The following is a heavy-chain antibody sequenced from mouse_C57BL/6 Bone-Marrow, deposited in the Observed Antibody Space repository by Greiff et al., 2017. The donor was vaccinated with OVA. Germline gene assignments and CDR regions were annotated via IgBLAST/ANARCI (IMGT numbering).Heavy chain of an antibody. V-gene: IGHV14-4*01. J-gene: IGHJ4*01. CDR1: GFNIKDDY. Sequence: EVKLQQSGAELVRPGASVKLSCTASGFNIKDDYMHWVKQRPEQGLEWIGWIDPENGDTEYASKFQGKATITADTSSNTAYLQLSSLTSEDTAVYYCTPMVTPYYYAMDYWGQGTSVTVSS. D-gene: IGHD2-2*01. CDR3: TPMVTPYYYAMDY. CDR2: IDPENGDT.